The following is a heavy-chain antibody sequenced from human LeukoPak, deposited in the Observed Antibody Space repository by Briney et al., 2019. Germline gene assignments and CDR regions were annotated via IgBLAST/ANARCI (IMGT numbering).Heavy chain of an antibody. D-gene: IGHD3-9*01. Sequence: SQTLSLTCTVSGGSINSGGYYWSWIRQHPWKGLEWIGYIYYSGSTYYNPSLKSRVTISVDTSKNQFSLKLSSVTAADTVFFFKQKTAYEILTGYRPFDYWGQGTLVTVSS. J-gene: IGHJ4*02. CDR1: GGSINSGGYY. CDR2: IYYSGST. CDR3: QKTAYEILTGYRPFDY. V-gene: IGHV4-31*03.